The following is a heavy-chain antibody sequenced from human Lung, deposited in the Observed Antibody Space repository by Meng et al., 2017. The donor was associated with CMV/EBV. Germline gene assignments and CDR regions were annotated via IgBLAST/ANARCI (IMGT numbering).Heavy chain of an antibody. J-gene: IGHJ6*02. D-gene: IGHD6-13*01. CDR1: GFTFSSYG. CDR2: IRYDGSNK. Sequence: GESXKISCAASGFTFSSYGMRWVRQAPGKGLEWVAFIRYDGSNKYYADSVKGRFTISRDNSKNTLYLQMNSLRAEDTAVYYCARALFQQLPTRTGYYARDFWXQGTXVTVSS. CDR3: ARALFQQLPTRTGYYARDF. V-gene: IGHV3-30*02.